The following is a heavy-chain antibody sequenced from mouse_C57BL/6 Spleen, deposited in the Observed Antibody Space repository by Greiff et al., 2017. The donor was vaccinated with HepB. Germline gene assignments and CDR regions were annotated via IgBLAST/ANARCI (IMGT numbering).Heavy chain of an antibody. CDR3: ARSGTGYVDY. D-gene: IGHD4-1*01. CDR1: GYTFTSYW. CDR2: IDPSDSYT. Sequence: VQLQQPGAELVKPGASVKLSCKASGYTFTSYWMQWVKQRPGQGLEWIGEIDPSDSYTNYHQKFKGKATLTEDTFSSTAYMQLSSLTSENAVVYYCARSGTGYVDYWGQCTTLTVSS. V-gene: IGHV1-50*01. J-gene: IGHJ2*01.